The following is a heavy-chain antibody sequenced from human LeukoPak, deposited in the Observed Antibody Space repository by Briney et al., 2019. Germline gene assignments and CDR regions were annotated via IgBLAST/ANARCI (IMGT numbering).Heavy chain of an antibody. CDR3: ASVGYSYGLEAY. J-gene: IGHJ4*02. V-gene: IGHV4-38-2*02. D-gene: IGHD5-18*01. CDR2: IYHSGRT. CDR1: GYSISSGYY. Sequence: SSETLSLTCTVSGYSISSGYYWGWIRQPPGKGLEWIGSIYHSGRTFYNPSLKSRVTISVDTSKNQFSLKLTSVTAADTAVYYCASVGYSYGLEAYWGQGTLVTVSS.